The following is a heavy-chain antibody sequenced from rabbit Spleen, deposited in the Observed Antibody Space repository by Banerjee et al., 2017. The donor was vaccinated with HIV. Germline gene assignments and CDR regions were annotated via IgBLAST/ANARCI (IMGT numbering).Heavy chain of an antibody. CDR2: IDVGEGTT. Sequence: QEQLVESGGGLVQPGGSLTLSCKASGFDFRRFYLTWVRQAPGKGLEWIGIIDVGEGTTDYASWVNGRFTISSDNAQNTVDLQMSGLTAADTATYFCARDLAGVIGWNFNLWGQGTLVTVS. D-gene: IGHD4-1*01. J-gene: IGHJ4*01. V-gene: IGHV1S47*01. CDR3: ARDLAGVIGWNFNL. CDR1: GFDFRRFY.